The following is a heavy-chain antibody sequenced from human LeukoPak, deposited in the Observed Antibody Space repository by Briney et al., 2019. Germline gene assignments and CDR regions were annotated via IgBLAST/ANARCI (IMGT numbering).Heavy chain of an antibody. J-gene: IGHJ4*02. D-gene: IGHD6-13*01. CDR3: ARGGGSGRYGLPFDS. CDR1: GFTFSSYE. CDR2: ISSRGSTI. V-gene: IGHV3-48*03. Sequence: SGGSLRLSCAASGFTFSSYEMNWVRQAPGKGLEGVSYISSRGSTIYYADSVKARFPIYRDNAKNSLYLQMNSLRAEDTAVYYCARGGGSGRYGLPFDSWGQGTLVTVSS.